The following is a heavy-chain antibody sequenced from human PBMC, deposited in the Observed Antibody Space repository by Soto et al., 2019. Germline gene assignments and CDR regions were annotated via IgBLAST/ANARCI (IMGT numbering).Heavy chain of an antibody. Sequence: GGSLGLSCAASGFTFSTYGMHWVRQAPGKGLEWVAVISYDGNNKYYADSVKGRFTISRDNSKNTLYLQMSSLRAEDTAVYYCAKSVYNWNDGFFDYWGQGTLVTVSS. D-gene: IGHD1-1*01. CDR2: ISYDGNNK. CDR3: AKSVYNWNDGFFDY. V-gene: IGHV3-30*18. CDR1: GFTFSTYG. J-gene: IGHJ4*02.